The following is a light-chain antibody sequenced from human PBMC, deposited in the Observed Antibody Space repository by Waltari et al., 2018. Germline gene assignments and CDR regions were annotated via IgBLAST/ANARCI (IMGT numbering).Light chain of an antibody. CDR2: DVN. Sequence: QSALTQPASVSGSPGQSITISCTGTLSAISGYDYVPRYQQRPRKAPQLIIFDVNKRPSGVSHRFSASKSGNTASLTISGLLAEDEADYWCSSYSTSSTNVIFGGGTKLTVL. J-gene: IGLJ2*01. CDR1: LSAISGYDY. CDR3: SSYSTSSTNVI. V-gene: IGLV2-14*01.